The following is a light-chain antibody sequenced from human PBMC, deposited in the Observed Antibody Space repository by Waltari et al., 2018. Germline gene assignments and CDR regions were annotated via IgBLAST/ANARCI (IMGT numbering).Light chain of an antibody. Sequence: QSILTQTPSASGTPGQRVTISCSGCSSNIETNIVNWFQQLPGRTPKLLIYNNHQRPSGVPNRYSGSKSGTSASLAISGLQSEDEADYYCVVWDGSLSAWVFGGGTKLTVL. CDR1: SSNIETNI. J-gene: IGLJ3*02. CDR2: NNH. CDR3: VVWDGSLSAWV. V-gene: IGLV1-44*01.